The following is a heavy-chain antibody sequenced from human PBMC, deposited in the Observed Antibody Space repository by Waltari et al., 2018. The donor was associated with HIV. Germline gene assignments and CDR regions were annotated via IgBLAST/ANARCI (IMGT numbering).Heavy chain of an antibody. CDR2: VYHTGST. CDR3: ARGVVITGSTSRRYYGIDV. D-gene: IGHD3-16*02. J-gene: IGHJ6*02. V-gene: IGHV4-38-2*02. CDR1: GDSISSAFY. Sequence: QVQLQESGPGLVKPSETLSLTCTVSGDSISSAFYWGWIRQPPGKGLEWIGSVYHTGSTYYNPSLKSRVIISVDTSKNQFSLKLSSVTAADTAVYYCARGVVITGSTSRRYYGIDVWGQGTTVTVSS.